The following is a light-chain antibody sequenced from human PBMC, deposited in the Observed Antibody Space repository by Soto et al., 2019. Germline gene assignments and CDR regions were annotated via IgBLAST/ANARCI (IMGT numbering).Light chain of an antibody. Sequence: EIVLTQSPASLSLSPGQRATLSCRASQNIGSDLAWYQQRPGQAPRLLIYDASTRATGIPARFSGSGSGTDFTLTISSLESEDFALYYCQQRSNWPPFGGGTKLEIE. CDR1: QNIGSD. CDR2: DAS. J-gene: IGKJ4*02. CDR3: QQRSNWPP. V-gene: IGKV3-11*01.